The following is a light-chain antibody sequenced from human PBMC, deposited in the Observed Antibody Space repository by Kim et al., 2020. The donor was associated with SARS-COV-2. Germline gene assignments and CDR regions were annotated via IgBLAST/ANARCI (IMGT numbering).Light chain of an antibody. CDR2: GAP. Sequence: PGERATLSCRASQSVSDSYLAWYQQIPGQARRLLIYGAPTRATGNPDRFRGRRTGTDFTLTISRLEPDDFAVYYCQQLDNTVWTFGQETKV. V-gene: IGKV3-20*01. J-gene: IGKJ1*01. CDR3: QQLDNTVWT. CDR1: QSVSDSY.